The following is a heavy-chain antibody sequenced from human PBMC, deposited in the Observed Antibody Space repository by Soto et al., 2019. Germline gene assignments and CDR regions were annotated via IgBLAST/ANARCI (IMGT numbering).Heavy chain of an antibody. CDR2: IDQSGST. D-gene: IGHD3-22*01. J-gene: IGHJ5*02. CDR1: GGSFSGYY. V-gene: IGHV4-34*01. Sequence: SETLSLTCAVYGGSFSGYYWNWLRQPPGEGLEWIGKIDQSGSTNYNPSLKSRVTMSVDTSRSQFSLKVTSVTAADTAVYYCARSYYDSTGFAVDPSGQGTLVTVS. CDR3: ARSYYDSTGFAVDP.